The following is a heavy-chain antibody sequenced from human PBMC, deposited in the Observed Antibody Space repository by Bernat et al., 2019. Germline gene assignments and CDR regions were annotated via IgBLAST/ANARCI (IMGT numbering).Heavy chain of an antibody. CDR2: ISYDGSNK. J-gene: IGHJ5*02. Sequence: QVQLVESGGGVVQPGRSLRLSCAASGFTFSSYAMHWVRQAPGKGLEWVAVISYDGSNKYYADSVKGRFTISRDNSKNTLYLQMNSLRAEDTAVYYCARDRSWGTAKGNWFDPWGQGTLVTVSS. CDR3: ARDRSWGTAKGNWFDP. CDR1: GFTFSSYA. D-gene: IGHD6-13*01. V-gene: IGHV3-30*01.